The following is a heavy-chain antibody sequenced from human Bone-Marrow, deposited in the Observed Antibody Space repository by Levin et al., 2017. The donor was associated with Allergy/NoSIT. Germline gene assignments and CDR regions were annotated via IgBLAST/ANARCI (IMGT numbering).Heavy chain of an antibody. D-gene: IGHD1-20*01. CDR2: IRQDGTEK. V-gene: IGHV3-7*01. CDR1: GFTFNYYW. CDR3: ARGRTSNFYKWDQHFFDH. J-gene: IGHJ4*02. Sequence: PGGSLRLSCAASGFTFNYYWMTWVRQAPGKGLEWVASIRQDGTEKYYVDSVKGRFIVSRDNADSSLFLQMNSLRAEDTAVYYCARGRTSNFYKWDQHFFDHWGRGTLVTVSS.